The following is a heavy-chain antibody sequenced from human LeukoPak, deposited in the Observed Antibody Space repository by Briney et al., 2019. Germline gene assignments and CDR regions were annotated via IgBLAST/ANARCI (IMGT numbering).Heavy chain of an antibody. CDR1: GGSISSGGYY. Sequence: SQTLSLTCTVSGGSISSGGYYWSWIRQRPGKGLEWIGYIYYSGSTYYNPSLKSRVTISVDTSKNQFSLKLSSVTAADTAVYFWARNVVPGWNDFWGQGTLVTVSS. D-gene: IGHD2-2*01. CDR2: IYYSGST. J-gene: IGHJ4*02. CDR3: ARNVVPGWNDF. V-gene: IGHV4-31*03.